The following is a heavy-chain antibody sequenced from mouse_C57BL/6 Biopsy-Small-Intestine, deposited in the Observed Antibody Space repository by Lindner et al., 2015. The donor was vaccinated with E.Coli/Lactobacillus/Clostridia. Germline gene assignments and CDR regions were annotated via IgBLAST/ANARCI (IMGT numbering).Heavy chain of an antibody. V-gene: IGHV1-84*02. J-gene: IGHJ4*01. D-gene: IGHD2-4*01. CDR3: ARVHYDFWSGYYPPFDH. CDR2: ISGYNGNT. CDR1: GYTFSSYD. Sequence: SVKVSCKASGYTFSSYDVSWVRQAPGQGLECMGWISGYNGNTNYVQKFQGRVTMTTDTSTSTAYMELRSLRSDDTAVYYCARVHYDFWSGYYPPFDHWGQGTLVTVSS.